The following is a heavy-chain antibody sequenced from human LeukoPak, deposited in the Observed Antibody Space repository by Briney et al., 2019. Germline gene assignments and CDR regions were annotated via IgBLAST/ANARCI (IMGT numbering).Heavy chain of an antibody. V-gene: IGHV5-51*01. CDR3: ARQPNPDFDY. CDR2: IYPGDSNT. CDR1: GYRFTNYW. J-gene: IGHJ4*02. Sequence: GEALKISCKGSGYRFTNYWIGWVRQMPGKGLEWMGIIYPGDSNTRYSPSFQGQVTISVDKSISTAYLQWSSLKASDTAMYYCARQPNPDFDYWGQGTLVTVSS.